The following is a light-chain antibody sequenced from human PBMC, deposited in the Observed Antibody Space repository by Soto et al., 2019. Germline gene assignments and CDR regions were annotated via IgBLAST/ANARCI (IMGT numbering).Light chain of an antibody. Sequence: EIVLTQSPGTLSLSPGERATLSCRASQSVSSSYLAWYQQNPGQAPRLLIYGASSRATGIPDRFSGSGSGTDFTLTISRLEPEDSAVYYCQQYGSSPRFTFGPGTKVDIK. CDR3: QQYGSSPRFT. J-gene: IGKJ3*01. CDR2: GAS. V-gene: IGKV3-20*01. CDR1: QSVSSSY.